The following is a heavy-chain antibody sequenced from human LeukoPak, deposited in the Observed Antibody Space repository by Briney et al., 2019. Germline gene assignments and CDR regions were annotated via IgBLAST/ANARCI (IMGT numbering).Heavy chain of an antibody. D-gene: IGHD2-2*02. CDR2: ISAYNGNT. CDR3: ATPGVVPAAILLNY. J-gene: IGHJ4*02. CDR1: GYTFTSYG. Sequence: ASVKVSCKASGYTFTSYGISWVRQAPGQGLEWMGWISAYNGNTNYAQKLQGRVTMTTDTSTSTAYMELRSLRSEDMAVYYCATPGVVPAAILLNYWGQGTLVTVSS. V-gene: IGHV1-18*03.